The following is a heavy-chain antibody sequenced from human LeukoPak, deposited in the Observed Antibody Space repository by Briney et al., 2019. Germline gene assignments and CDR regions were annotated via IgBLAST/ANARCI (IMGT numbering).Heavy chain of an antibody. V-gene: IGHV3-23*01. J-gene: IGHJ4*02. D-gene: IGHD1-26*01. Sequence: GGSLRLSCAASGFTFSSYAMNWVRQVPGKGLEWVSAISDSGGNTYYADFVRGRFTISRDNSKNTLYLQMNSLRAEDTAMYFCAKDAGRSDVDYFDYWGQGTLVTVSS. CDR1: GFTFSSYA. CDR2: ISDSGGNT. CDR3: AKDAGRSDVDYFDY.